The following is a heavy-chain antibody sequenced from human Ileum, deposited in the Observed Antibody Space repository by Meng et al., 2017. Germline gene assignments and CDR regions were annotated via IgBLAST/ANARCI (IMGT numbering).Heavy chain of an antibody. CDR3: AKGVKSGAYYAAFDI. V-gene: IGHV3-23*01. CDR1: GFTFSDYV. D-gene: IGHD1-26*01. J-gene: IGHJ3*02. CDR2: IYPGGGST. Sequence: GESLKISCAASGFTFSDYVMGWVRQGPGKGLEWVSAIYPGGGSTYHADSVKGRFNISRDNSKNTLYLQMSSLRADDTAIYYCAKGVKSGAYYAAFDIWDQGTTVTVSS.